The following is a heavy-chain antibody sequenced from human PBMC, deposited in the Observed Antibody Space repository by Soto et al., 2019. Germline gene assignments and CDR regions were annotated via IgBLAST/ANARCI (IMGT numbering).Heavy chain of an antibody. V-gene: IGHV3-30-3*01. CDR2: ISYDGSNK. D-gene: IGHD2-15*01. CDR3: ASVPSSSGRAHFDY. CDR1: GFTFSSYA. J-gene: IGHJ4*02. Sequence: QVQLVESGGGVVQPGRSLRLSCAASGFTFSSYAMHWVRQAPGKGLEWVAVISYDGSNKYYADSVKGRFTISRDNSKNTLYLPMNSLRAEDTAVYYCASVPSSSGRAHFDYWGQGTLVTVSS.